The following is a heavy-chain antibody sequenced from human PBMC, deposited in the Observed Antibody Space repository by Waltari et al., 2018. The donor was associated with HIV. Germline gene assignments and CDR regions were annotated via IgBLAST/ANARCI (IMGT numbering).Heavy chain of an antibody. CDR3: ARGRGYYDSSGPDAFDI. J-gene: IGHJ3*02. V-gene: IGHV4-38-2*01. CDR2: IYHSGST. Sequence: QVQLQESGPGLVKPSETLSLTCAVSGYSISSGYYWGWIRPPPGKGLEWIGSIYHSGSTYYNPSLKSRVTISVDTSKNQFSLKLSSVTAADTAVYYCARGRGYYDSSGPDAFDIWGQGTMVTVSS. CDR1: GYSISSGYY. D-gene: IGHD3-22*01.